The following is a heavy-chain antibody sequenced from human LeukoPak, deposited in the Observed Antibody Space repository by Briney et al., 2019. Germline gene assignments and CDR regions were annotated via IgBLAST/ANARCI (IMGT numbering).Heavy chain of an antibody. D-gene: IGHD3-16*02. J-gene: IGHJ4*02. Sequence: PGGSLRLSCAASGFTFSSYWMSWVRQAPGKGLEWVANIKQDGSEKYYVDSVKGRFTISRDNAKNSLYLQMNSLRAEDTAVYYCARQQYYDYVWGSYRSTPFDYRGQGTLVTVSS. CDR3: ARQQYYDYVWGSYRSTPFDY. CDR2: IKQDGSEK. V-gene: IGHV3-7*01. CDR1: GFTFSSYW.